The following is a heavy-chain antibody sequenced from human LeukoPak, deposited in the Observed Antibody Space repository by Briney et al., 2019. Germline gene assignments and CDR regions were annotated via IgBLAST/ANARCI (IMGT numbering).Heavy chain of an antibody. CDR1: GFTFTSFW. CDR3: ARDAGFCSAGSCFDY. J-gene: IGHJ4*02. V-gene: IGHV3-7*01. CDR2: IKQDGSEE. Sequence: PGGSLRLSCAASGFTFTSFWMAWVRQVPGKGLEWVANIKQDGSEEYYVDYVKGRFTISRDNAQNSLYLQMNSLRAEDTAVYYCARDAGFCSAGSCFDYWGQGTLVTVSS. D-gene: IGHD2-15*01.